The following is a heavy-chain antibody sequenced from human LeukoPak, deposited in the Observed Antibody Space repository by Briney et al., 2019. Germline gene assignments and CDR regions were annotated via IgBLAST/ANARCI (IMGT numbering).Heavy chain of an antibody. CDR1: GFTFSSYV. Sequence: GGSLRLSCSASGFTFSSYVMTWVRQAPGQGLEWVSAISGSGDDTYYADSVKGRFTISRDNSRNTLYLQMNSLRAEDTAVYYCAKKEAMIRGVPYYYDFWGQGTLVSVSS. D-gene: IGHD3-10*01. CDR2: ISGSGDDT. J-gene: IGHJ4*02. CDR3: AKKEAMIRGVPYYYDF. V-gene: IGHV3-23*01.